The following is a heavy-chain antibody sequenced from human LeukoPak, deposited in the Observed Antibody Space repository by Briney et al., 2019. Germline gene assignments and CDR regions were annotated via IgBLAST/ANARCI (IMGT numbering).Heavy chain of an antibody. Sequence: KSSETLSLTCTVSGGSISSGGYYWSWIRQPPGKGLEWIGYIYHSGSTYYNPSLKSRVTISVDRSKNQFSLKLSSVTAADTAVYYCARANPRWLRAFDYWGQGTLVTVSS. J-gene: IGHJ4*02. CDR1: GGSISSGGYY. V-gene: IGHV4-30-2*01. CDR3: ARANPRWLRAFDY. CDR2: IYHSGST. D-gene: IGHD5-24*01.